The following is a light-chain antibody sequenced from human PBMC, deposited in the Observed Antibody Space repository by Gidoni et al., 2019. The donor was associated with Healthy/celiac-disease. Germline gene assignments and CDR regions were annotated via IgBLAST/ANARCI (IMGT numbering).Light chain of an antibody. V-gene: IGLV2-14*01. CDR1: SSDVGGYNY. Sequence: QSALTQPASVSGSPGQSITISCTGTSSDVGGYNYVPWYQQYPGKAPRLMISEVSNRPSGVSNRFSGSKSGNTASLTISGLQAEDEADYYCSSYTSSNILVFGGGTKVTVL. CDR2: EVS. J-gene: IGLJ3*02. CDR3: SSYTSSNILV.